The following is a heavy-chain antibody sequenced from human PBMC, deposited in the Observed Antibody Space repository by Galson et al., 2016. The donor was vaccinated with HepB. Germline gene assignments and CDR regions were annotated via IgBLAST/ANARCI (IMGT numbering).Heavy chain of an antibody. V-gene: IGHV1-3*01. CDR2: INAGNGNT. CDR3: ARNGGGKWELLLALSYYGMDV. Sequence: SVKVSCKASGYTFTSYAMHWVRQAPGQRLEWMGWINAGNGNTKYSQKFQGRVTITRDTSASTAYMELSSLRSEDTAVYYCARNGGGKWELLLALSYYGMDVWGQGTTVTVSS. CDR1: GYTFTSYA. J-gene: IGHJ6*02. D-gene: IGHD1-26*01.